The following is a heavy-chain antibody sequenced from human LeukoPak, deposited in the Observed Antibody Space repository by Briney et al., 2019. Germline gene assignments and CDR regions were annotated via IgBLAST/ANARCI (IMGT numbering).Heavy chain of an antibody. V-gene: IGHV3-30*02. CDR1: GFTFSSYG. J-gene: IGHJ4*02. D-gene: IGHD1-26*01. CDR2: IRYDGSNA. Sequence: PGGSLRLSCAASGFTFSSYGMNWGRQAPGKGLEWVTFIRYDGSNAYYADSVKGRFTISRDNSKNKLYLQMNSLRVEDTAVYYCSKVGSYYDSDYWGQGHLVIVSS. CDR3: SKVGSYYDSDY.